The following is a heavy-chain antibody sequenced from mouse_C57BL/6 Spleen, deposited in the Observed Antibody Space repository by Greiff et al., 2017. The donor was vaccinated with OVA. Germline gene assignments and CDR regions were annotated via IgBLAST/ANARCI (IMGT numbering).Heavy chain of an antibody. J-gene: IGHJ2*01. CDR1: GYTFTSYW. D-gene: IGHD1-1*01. Sequence: VQLQQPGAELVRPGSSVKLSCKASGYTFTSYWMHWVKQRPIQGLEWIGNIDPSDSETPYNQKFKDKATLTVDKSSSTAYMQLSSRTSEDSAVYYCARSSDYGSSYGYWGQGTTLTVSS. CDR3: ARSSDYGSSYGY. CDR2: IDPSDSET. V-gene: IGHV1-52*01.